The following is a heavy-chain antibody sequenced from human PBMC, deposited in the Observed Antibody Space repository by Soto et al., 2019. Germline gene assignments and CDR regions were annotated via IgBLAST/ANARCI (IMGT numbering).Heavy chain of an antibody. D-gene: IGHD3-22*01. Sequence: GASVKVSCKASGYTFTSYGISWVRQAPGQGLEWMGWISAYNGNTNYAQKLQGRVTMTTDTSTSTAYMELRSLRSDDTAVYYCARDVVTDYYDSSGQNTPYYYYYGMDVWGQGTTVTVSS. CDR3: ARDVVTDYYDSSGQNTPYYYYYGMDV. CDR1: GYTFTSYG. J-gene: IGHJ6*02. CDR2: ISAYNGNT. V-gene: IGHV1-18*01.